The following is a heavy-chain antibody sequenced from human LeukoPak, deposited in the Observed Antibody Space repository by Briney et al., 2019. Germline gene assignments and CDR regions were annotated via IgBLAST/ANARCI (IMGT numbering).Heavy chain of an antibody. CDR3: ARTIYYYESTSYFSDAFDV. CDR1: GITLRGHS. V-gene: IGHV3-21*01. CDR2: ISPTSAYI. D-gene: IGHD3-22*01. J-gene: IGHJ3*01. Sequence: GGSLRLSCAATGITLRGHSMNWVRQAPGKGLDWVSSISPTSAYIYYQDSVKGRFTISRDDAKNSLYLEMDSLRAEDTAVYYCARTIYYYESTSYFSDAFDVWGQGTMVTVSS.